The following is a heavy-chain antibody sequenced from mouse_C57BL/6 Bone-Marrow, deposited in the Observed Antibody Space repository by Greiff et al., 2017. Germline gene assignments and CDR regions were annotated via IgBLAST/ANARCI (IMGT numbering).Heavy chain of an antibody. CDR2: ISSGGSYT. V-gene: IGHV5-6*01. CDR1: GFTFSSYG. Sequence: EVQRVESGGDLVKPGGSLKLSCAASGFTFSSYGMSWVRQTPDKRLEWVATISSGGSYTYYPDSVKGRFTISRDNAKNTLYLQMSSLKSEDTAMYYCARRAYYDYDEAMYYWGQGASVTVSS. D-gene: IGHD2-4*01. CDR3: ARRAYYDYDEAMYY. J-gene: IGHJ4*01.